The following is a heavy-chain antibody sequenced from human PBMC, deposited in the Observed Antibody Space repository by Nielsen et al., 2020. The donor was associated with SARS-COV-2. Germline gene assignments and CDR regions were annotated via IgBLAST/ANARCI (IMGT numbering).Heavy chain of an antibody. V-gene: IGHV4-61*02. J-gene: IGHJ6*02. Sequence: SETLSLTCTVSGGSISSGSYYWSWIRQPAGKGLEWIGRIYTSGSTNYNPSLKSRVTISVDTSKNQFSLKLSSVTAADTAVYYCASGNIAVAGTDHYYGMDVWGQGTTVTVS. CDR1: GGSISSGSYY. CDR3: ASGNIAVAGTDHYYGMDV. D-gene: IGHD6-19*01. CDR2: IYTSGST.